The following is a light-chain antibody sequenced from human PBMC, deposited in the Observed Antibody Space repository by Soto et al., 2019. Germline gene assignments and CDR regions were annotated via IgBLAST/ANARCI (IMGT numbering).Light chain of an antibody. Sequence: DIVMTQSPDSLAVSLGERATINCKSSQSVLHSSDNKNYLAWYQQKPGQPPKLLIYWASTRESGVPDRFSGSGSGTDFSLSISSLQAEDVAIYYRQQYYQTPSTFGQGTKVEIK. J-gene: IGKJ1*01. CDR3: QQYYQTPST. CDR2: WAS. CDR1: QSVLHSSDNKNY. V-gene: IGKV4-1*01.